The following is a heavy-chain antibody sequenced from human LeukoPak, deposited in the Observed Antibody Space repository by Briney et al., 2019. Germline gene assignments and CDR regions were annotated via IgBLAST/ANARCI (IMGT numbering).Heavy chain of an antibody. D-gene: IGHD6-19*01. CDR1: GYTFTGYY. Sequence: ASVKVSCKASGYTFTGYYMNWVRQAPGQGLEWMGRIIPNSGSTNYAQKFQGRVTMTRDTSISTAYMELSRLRSDDTAVYYCARPSGYSSGWHDYWGQGTLVTVSS. V-gene: IGHV1-2*06. J-gene: IGHJ4*02. CDR2: IIPNSGST. CDR3: ARPSGYSSGWHDY.